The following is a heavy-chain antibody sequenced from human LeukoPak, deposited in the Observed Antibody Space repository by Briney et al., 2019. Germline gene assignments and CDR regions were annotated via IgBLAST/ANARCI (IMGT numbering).Heavy chain of an antibody. J-gene: IGHJ4*02. CDR1: GGSISSHY. CDR3: ARGYSSSRLGY. CDR2: IYYSGST. Sequence: SETLSLTCTVSGGSISSHYWSWVRQPPGKGLEWIGYIYYSGSTNYNPSLKRRVTISVDTSKNQFSLKLSSVTAADTAVYYCARGYSSSRLGYWGQGTLVTVSS. V-gene: IGHV4-59*11. D-gene: IGHD6-13*01.